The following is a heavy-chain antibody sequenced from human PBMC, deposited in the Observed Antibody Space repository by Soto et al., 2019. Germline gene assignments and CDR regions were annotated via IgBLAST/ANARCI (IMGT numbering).Heavy chain of an antibody. CDR1: GYIFIDYW. Sequence: GASLKISCKASGYIFIDYWIGWVRQVPGKGLEWMGIVYPRDSDTRYSPSFQGQVTISADRSTGTAFLQWRSLKASDTALYYCARPPLPGYSIHFNYWGQGTLVTVSS. CDR3: ARPPLPGYSIHFNY. V-gene: IGHV5-51*01. D-gene: IGHD2-15*01. J-gene: IGHJ4*02. CDR2: VYPRDSDT.